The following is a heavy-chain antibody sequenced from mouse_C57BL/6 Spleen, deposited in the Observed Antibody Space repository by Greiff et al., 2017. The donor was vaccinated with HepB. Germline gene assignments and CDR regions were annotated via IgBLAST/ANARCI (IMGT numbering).Heavy chain of an antibody. CDR1: GYTFTSYG. CDR3: AGNKGGAMDY. D-gene: IGHD1-3*01. CDR2: IYPRSGNT. V-gene: IGHV1-81*01. Sequence: QVQLQQPGAELVKPGASVKLSCKASGYTFTSYGISWVKQRTGQGLEWIGEIYPRSGNTYYNEKFKGKATLTADKSSSTAYMELRSLTSEDSAVYFCAGNKGGAMDYWGQGTSVTVSS. J-gene: IGHJ4*01.